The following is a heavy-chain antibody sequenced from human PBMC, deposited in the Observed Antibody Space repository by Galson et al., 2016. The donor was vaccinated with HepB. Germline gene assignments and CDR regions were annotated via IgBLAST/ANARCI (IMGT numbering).Heavy chain of an antibody. Sequence: ETLSLTCTVSSGSISSYSWSWIRQPPGKGLEWIGYVHFSGSTNYSPSVKSRGTISVDTSKNQFSLKLTSVTAADTAIYYCARSRGYSYGVYDYWGQGTLVTVSS. CDR3: ARSRGYSYGVYDY. CDR1: SGSISSYS. J-gene: IGHJ4*02. V-gene: IGHV4-59*01. D-gene: IGHD5-18*01. CDR2: VHFSGST.